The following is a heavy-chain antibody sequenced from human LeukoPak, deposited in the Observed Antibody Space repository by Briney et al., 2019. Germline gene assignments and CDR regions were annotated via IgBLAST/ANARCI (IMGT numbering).Heavy chain of an antibody. V-gene: IGHV3-7*05. CDR1: GFTFDSYW. CDR3: AREIGSAARGR. CDR2: IKEDGSEK. D-gene: IGHD6-13*01. Sequence: GGSLRLSCAPSGFTFDSYWMRWVRQAPGKGLEWVANIKEDGSEKYYVDSVKGRFTISRDNAKNSVYLQMNSLRAEDTAVYYCAREIGSAARGRWGQGTLVTVSS. J-gene: IGHJ4*02.